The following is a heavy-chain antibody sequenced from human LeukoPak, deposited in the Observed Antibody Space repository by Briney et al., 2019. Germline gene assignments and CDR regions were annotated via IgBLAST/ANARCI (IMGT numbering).Heavy chain of an antibody. CDR1: GGSISSSSYY. D-gene: IGHD2-8*02. V-gene: IGHV4-39*01. Sequence: TPSETLSLTCTVSGGSISSSSYYWGWIRQPPGKGLEWIGSIYYSGSTYYNPSLKSRVTISVDTFKNQFSLKLSSVTAADTAVYYCARHELGVVGLLVDNWFDPWGQGTLVTVSS. CDR3: ARHELGVVGLLVDNWFDP. CDR2: IYYSGST. J-gene: IGHJ5*02.